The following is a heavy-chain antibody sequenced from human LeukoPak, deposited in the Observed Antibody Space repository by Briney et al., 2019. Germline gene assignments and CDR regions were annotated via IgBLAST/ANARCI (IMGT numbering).Heavy chain of an antibody. Sequence: PGGSLRLSCAASGFTFSSYAMHWVRQAPGKGLEWVAVISYDGSNKYYADSVKGRFTISRDNSKSTLYLQMNSLRAEDTAVYYCAREGPRYEIDYWGQGTLVTVSS. D-gene: IGHD5-12*01. J-gene: IGHJ4*02. CDR3: AREGPRYEIDY. V-gene: IGHV3-30-3*01. CDR1: GFTFSSYA. CDR2: ISYDGSNK.